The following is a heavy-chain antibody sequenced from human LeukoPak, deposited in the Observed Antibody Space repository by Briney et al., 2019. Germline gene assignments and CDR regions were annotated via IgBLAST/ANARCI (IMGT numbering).Heavy chain of an antibody. Sequence: SETLSLTCAVYGGSFSGYYWSWIRQPPGKGLEWIGEINHSGSTNYNPSLKSRVTISVDTSKNRFSLKLSSVTAADTAVYYCARDYGDGTDAFDIWGQGTMVTVSS. J-gene: IGHJ3*02. D-gene: IGHD4-17*01. CDR3: ARDYGDGTDAFDI. CDR1: GGSFSGYY. V-gene: IGHV4-34*01. CDR2: INHSGST.